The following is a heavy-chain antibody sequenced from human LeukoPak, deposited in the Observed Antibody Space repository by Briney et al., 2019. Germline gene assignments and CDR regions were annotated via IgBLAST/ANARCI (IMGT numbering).Heavy chain of an antibody. CDR1: GYTFTSYG. Sequence: GASVKVSCKASGYTFTSYGISWVRQAPGQGLEWMGWISAYNGNTNYAQKLQGRVTMTTDTSTSTAYMELRSLRSDDTAVYYCARGRTYYYDSSGYMDYWGQGTLVTVSS. CDR3: ARGRTYYYDSSGYMDY. D-gene: IGHD3-22*01. CDR2: ISAYNGNT. J-gene: IGHJ4*02. V-gene: IGHV1-18*01.